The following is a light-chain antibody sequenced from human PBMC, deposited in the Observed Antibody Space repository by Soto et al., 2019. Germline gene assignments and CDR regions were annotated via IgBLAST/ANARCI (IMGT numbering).Light chain of an antibody. J-gene: IGLJ3*02. V-gene: IGLV1-40*01. CDR1: SSNIGTPYD. CDR3: QSYDTSLSVWV. Sequence: QSVLTQPPSVSGAPGQRVTISCTGSSSNIGTPYDVHWYQQLPGTAPKLLISGNTDRPSGVPDRFSGSKSGTSASLAITGLQAEDEADYYCQSYDTSLSVWVFGGGTKL. CDR2: GNT.